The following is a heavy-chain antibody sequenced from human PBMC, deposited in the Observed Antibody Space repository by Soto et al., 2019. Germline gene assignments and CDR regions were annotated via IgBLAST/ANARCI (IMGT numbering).Heavy chain of an antibody. CDR1: GFNFGGYA. J-gene: IGHJ4*02. CDR2: ISGRGGST. Sequence: ARGSLRLSCAASGFNFGGYAMSWLRQAPGKGLEWVSAISGRGGSTYYADSVKGRFTISRDNSKNTLYLQMNSLRAEDTAVYYCAKSRKTIAVAGHFDYWGQGTLVTVSS. D-gene: IGHD6-19*01. V-gene: IGHV3-23*01. CDR3: AKSRKTIAVAGHFDY.